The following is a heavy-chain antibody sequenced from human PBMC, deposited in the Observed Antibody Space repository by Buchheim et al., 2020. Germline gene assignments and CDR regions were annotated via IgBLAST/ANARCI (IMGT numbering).Heavy chain of an antibody. CDR2: TSYDGSNK. CDR3: ARDRGGGSYYYYYGMDV. J-gene: IGHJ6*02. CDR1: GFTFSSYA. Sequence: QVQLVESGGGVVQPGRSLRLSCAASGFTFSSYAMHWVRQAPGKGLEWVAVTSYDGSNKYYADSVKGRFTISRDNSKNTLYLQMNSLRAEDTAVYYCARDRGGGSYYYYYGMDVWGQGTT. D-gene: IGHD1-26*01. V-gene: IGHV3-30*04.